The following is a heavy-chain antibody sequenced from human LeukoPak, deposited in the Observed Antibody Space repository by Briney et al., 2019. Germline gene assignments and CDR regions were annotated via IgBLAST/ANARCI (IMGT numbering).Heavy chain of an antibody. Sequence: GASVKVSCKASGYTFTSYGISWVRQAPGQGLEWMGGIIPIFGTANYAQKFQGRVTITADESTSTAYMELSSLRSEDTAVYYCARESPYNWYFDLWGRGTLVTVSS. J-gene: IGHJ2*01. CDR2: IIPIFGTA. CDR1: GYTFTSYG. CDR3: ARESPYNWYFDL. V-gene: IGHV1-69*13.